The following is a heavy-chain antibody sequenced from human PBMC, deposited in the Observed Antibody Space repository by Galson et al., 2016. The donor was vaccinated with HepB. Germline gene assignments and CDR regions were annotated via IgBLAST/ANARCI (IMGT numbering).Heavy chain of an antibody. CDR3: ARDGGENWEYYFDY. V-gene: IGHV3-69-1*02. Sequence: SLRISCAASEFTFSYSYMNCVRQSPWTGLEWVSSISSCGTTKYYADCVKGLFTLSRDNAKNSPYLQMSGLRAEDTAVYFCARDGGENWEYYFDYWGQGTLATVSA. D-gene: IGHD3-16*01. CDR2: ISSCGTTK. CDR1: EFTFSYSY. J-gene: IGHJ4*02.